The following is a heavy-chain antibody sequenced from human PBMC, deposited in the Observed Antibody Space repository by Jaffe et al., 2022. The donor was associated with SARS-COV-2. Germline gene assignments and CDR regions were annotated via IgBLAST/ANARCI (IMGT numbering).Heavy chain of an antibody. CDR2: ISGTGSLT. CDR3: AKDGGNRRVYMDV. D-gene: IGHD2-15*01. J-gene: IGHJ6*03. CDR1: GFTFSTYA. Sequence: EVQLVESGGGLEQPGGSLRLSCAASGFTFSTYAFSWVRQAPGKGLEWVSSISGTGSLTYYADSVKGRFTISRDNRKNTLFLQMNSLRAEDTALYYCAKDGGNRRVYMDVWGKGTTVTVSS. V-gene: IGHV3-23*04.